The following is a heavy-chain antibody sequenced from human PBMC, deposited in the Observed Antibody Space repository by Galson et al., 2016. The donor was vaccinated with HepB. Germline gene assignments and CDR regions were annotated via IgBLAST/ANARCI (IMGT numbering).Heavy chain of an antibody. D-gene: IGHD1-1*01. Sequence: SVKVSCKASGYTFTSYAMNWVRQAPGQGLEWMGWINTNTGNPTYAQGFTGRFVFSSDTSVTTAYLQISGLAPDDSAIYFCARGPTGALGYWGQGTLVTVSS. CDR1: GYTFTSYA. CDR3: ARGPTGALGY. CDR2: INTNTGNP. V-gene: IGHV7-4-1*02. J-gene: IGHJ4*02.